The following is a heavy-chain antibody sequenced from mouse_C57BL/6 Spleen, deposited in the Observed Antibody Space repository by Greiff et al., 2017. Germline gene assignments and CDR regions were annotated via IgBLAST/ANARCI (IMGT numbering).Heavy chain of an antibody. CDR1: GFTFSSYA. Sequence: EVKLVESGGGLVKPGGSLKLSCAASGFTFSSYAMSWVRQTPEKRLEWVATISDGGSYTYYPDNVKGRFTISRDNAKNNLYLQMSHLKSEDTAIYYCARHLTGTNWFAYWGQGTLVTVSA. CDR3: ARHLTGTNWFAY. J-gene: IGHJ3*01. CDR2: ISDGGSYT. D-gene: IGHD4-1*01. V-gene: IGHV5-4*03.